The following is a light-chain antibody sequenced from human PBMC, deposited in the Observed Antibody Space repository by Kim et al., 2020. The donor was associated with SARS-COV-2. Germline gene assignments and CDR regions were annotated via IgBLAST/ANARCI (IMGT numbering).Light chain of an antibody. V-gene: IGKV3D-15*01. J-gene: IGKJ4*01. Sequence: SVSPGERATLSCRASQSVSSNLAWYQQKPGQPPRLLISGASTRATGIPARFSGSGAGTEFTLTISSLQSEDFAVYYCQQYSDWPLTFGGGTKV. CDR2: GAS. CDR1: QSVSSN. CDR3: QQYSDWPLT.